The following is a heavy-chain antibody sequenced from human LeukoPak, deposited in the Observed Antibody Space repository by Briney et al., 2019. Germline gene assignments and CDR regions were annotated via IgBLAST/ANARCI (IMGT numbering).Heavy chain of an antibody. CDR3: ARALVGATPDAFDI. CDR2: ITNSGSTT. V-gene: IGHV3-11*04. Sequence: GGSLRLSCVASGFTFSDYYMSWIRQAPGKGLEWISYITNSGSTTFYADSVKGRFTISRDNAKNSLYLQMNSLRAEDTAVYYCARALVGATPDAFDIWGQGTMVTVSS. D-gene: IGHD1-26*01. J-gene: IGHJ3*02. CDR1: GFTFSDYY.